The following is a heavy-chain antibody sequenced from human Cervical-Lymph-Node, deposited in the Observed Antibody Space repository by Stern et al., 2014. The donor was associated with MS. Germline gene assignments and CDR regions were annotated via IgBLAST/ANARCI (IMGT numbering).Heavy chain of an antibody. J-gene: IGHJ5*02. CDR3: ARYTVRDWFDP. CDR2: INHSGNT. V-gene: IGHV4-34*01. Sequence: QVQLQQWGAGLLKPSETLSLTCAVYGGSFSGYYWSWIRQSPGKGLEWIGEINHSGNTNYNPSLKSRVTISADTSRTPLSLQLGSVTAADTAVYYCARYTVRDWFDPWGQGTLVIVSS. CDR1: GGSFSGYY. D-gene: IGHD4-17*01.